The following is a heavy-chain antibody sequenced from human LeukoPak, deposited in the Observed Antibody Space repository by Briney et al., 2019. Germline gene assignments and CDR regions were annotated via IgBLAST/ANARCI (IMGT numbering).Heavy chain of an antibody. CDR3: ARADVVVVAATVDYYMDV. CDR1: GYSISSGYY. Sequence: KPSETLSLTCTVSGYSISSGYYWGWIRQPPGKGLEWIGSIYHSGSTYYNPSLKSRVTISVDTSKSQFSLKLSSVTAADTAVYYCARADVVVVAATVDYYMDVWGKGTTVTVSS. CDR2: IYHSGST. V-gene: IGHV4-38-2*02. J-gene: IGHJ6*03. D-gene: IGHD2-15*01.